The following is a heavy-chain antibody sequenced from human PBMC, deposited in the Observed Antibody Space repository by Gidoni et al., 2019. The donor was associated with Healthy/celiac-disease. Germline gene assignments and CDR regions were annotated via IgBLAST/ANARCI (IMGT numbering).Heavy chain of an antibody. Sequence: QVQLVQSGAEVKKPGASVKVSCKASGYTFTGSYMHWVRQAPGQGLEWMGWINPNSGGTNYAQKFQGWVTMTRDTSISTAYMELSRLRSDDTAVYYCARGLVDTAMGVYYYYGMDVWGQGTTVTVSS. CDR3: ARGLVDTAMGVYYYYGMDV. D-gene: IGHD5-18*01. J-gene: IGHJ6*02. CDR1: GYTFTGSY. CDR2: INPNSGGT. V-gene: IGHV1-2*04.